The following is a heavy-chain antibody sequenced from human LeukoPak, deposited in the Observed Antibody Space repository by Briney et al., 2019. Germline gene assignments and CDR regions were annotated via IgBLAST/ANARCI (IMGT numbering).Heavy chain of an antibody. CDR1: GFTFISHE. D-gene: IGHD3-9*01. Sequence: GGSLRPSCATSGFTFISHEMSWLRQAPGKGLQWIAYISSRADTIYYAESVKGRFTVSRDYSKDSLHLQMTSLRAEDTAVYYCVSAFDYDPLIPFHCWAQGARVAVSS. V-gene: IGHV3-48*03. J-gene: IGHJ4*02. CDR3: VSAFDYDPLIPFHC. CDR2: ISSRADTI.